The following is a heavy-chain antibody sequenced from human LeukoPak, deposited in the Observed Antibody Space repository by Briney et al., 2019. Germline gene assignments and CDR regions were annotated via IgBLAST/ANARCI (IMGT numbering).Heavy chain of an antibody. CDR3: ARRLTQYDCFDP. V-gene: IGHV6-1*01. CDR2: TYYRSTWYN. Sequence: SQTLSLTCAISGDSVSSNSVTWNWIRQSPSRGLEWLGRTYYRSTWYNDYAVSVRGRITINPDTSKNQFSLHLNSVTPEDTAVYYCARRLTQYDCFDPWGQGILVTV. D-gene: IGHD2-2*01. CDR1: GDSVSSNSVT. J-gene: IGHJ5*02.